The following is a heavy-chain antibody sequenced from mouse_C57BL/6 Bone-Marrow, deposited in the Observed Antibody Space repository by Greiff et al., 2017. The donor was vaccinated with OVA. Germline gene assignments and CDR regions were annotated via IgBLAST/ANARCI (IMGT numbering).Heavy chain of an antibody. D-gene: IGHD6-1*01. V-gene: IGHV1-55*01. CDR2: IYPGSGST. CDR3: ASNLQGYFDV. J-gene: IGHJ1*03. Sequence: VQLQQSGAELVKPGASVKMSCKASGYTFTSYWITWVKQRPGQGLEWIGDIYPGSGSTNYNEKFKSKATLTVDTSSSTAYMQLSSLTSEDSAVYYCASNLQGYFDVWGTGTTATVSS. CDR1: GYTFTSYW.